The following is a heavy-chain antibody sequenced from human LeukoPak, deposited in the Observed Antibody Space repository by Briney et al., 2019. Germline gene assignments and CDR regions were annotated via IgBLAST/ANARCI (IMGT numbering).Heavy chain of an antibody. CDR3: ARGTSTNWFDP. V-gene: IGHV4-31*03. Sequence: SETLSLTCTVSGGSISSGGYYWSWIRQHPGKGLEWIGYIYYSGSTYYNPSLKSRVTISVDTSKNQFSLKLSSVTAADTAVYYCARGTSTNWFDPWGQGTLVTVSS. J-gene: IGHJ5*02. D-gene: IGHD2-2*01. CDR2: IYYSGST. CDR1: GGSISSGGYY.